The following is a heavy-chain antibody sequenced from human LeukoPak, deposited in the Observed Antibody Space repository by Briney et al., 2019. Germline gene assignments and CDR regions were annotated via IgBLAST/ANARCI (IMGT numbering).Heavy chain of an antibody. Sequence: SETLSLTCAVYGGSFSGYYWSWIRQPPGKGLEWIGEINHSGSTNYNPSLKSRVTISVDTSKNQFSLKLSSVTAADTAVYYCARALTLYYFDYWGQGTLVTVSS. V-gene: IGHV4-34*01. CDR1: GGSFSGYY. CDR3: ARALTLYYFDY. D-gene: IGHD1-14*01. CDR2: INHSGST. J-gene: IGHJ4*02.